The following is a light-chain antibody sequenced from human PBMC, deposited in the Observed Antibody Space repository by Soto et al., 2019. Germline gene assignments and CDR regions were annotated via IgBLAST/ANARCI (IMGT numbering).Light chain of an antibody. V-gene: IGLV1-51*01. J-gene: IGLJ2*01. Sequence: QSVLTQPPSVSAAPGQKVTISCSGTSSNIGRNYVAWYQQLPGTAPKLLIYDNDKRPSGMPDRCSGSKSGTSATLGITGLQTGDEADYYCGTWDSSLSDAVVFGEGTKLTVL. CDR2: DND. CDR1: SSNIGRNY. CDR3: GTWDSSLSDAVV.